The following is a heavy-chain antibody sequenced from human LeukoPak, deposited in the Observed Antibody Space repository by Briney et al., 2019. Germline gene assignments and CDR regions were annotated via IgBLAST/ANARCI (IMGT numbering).Heavy chain of an antibody. J-gene: IGHJ4*02. CDR2: IYDSGST. D-gene: IGHD2-15*01. CDR3: ARGHSPEDIVVVVAATFFDY. V-gene: IGHV4-39*07. CDR1: GDSINSNNYY. Sequence: PSETLSLTCTVSGDSINSNNYYWGWIRQPPGKGLEWIGSIYDSGSTYYNPSLKSRVTISVDTSKNQFSLKLSSVTAADTAVYYCARGHSPEDIVVVVAATFFDYWGQGTLVTVSS.